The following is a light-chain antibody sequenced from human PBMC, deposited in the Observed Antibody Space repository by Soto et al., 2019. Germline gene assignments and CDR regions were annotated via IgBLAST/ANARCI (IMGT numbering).Light chain of an antibody. J-gene: IGLJ1*01. V-gene: IGLV1-47*02. CDR3: AAWDDSLSGYD. CDR1: SSNIGSNY. CDR2: SNN. Sequence: VLTQPPSASGTPGQRVTISCSGSSSNIGSNYVYWYQQLPGTAPKLLIYSNNQRPSGVPDRFSGSKSGTSASLAISGLRSDDEADYYCAAWDDSLSGYDFGTGTKVTVL.